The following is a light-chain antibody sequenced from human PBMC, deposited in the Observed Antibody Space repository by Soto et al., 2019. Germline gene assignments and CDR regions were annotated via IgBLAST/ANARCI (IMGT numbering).Light chain of an antibody. CDR1: QSISSTS. CDR2: GAS. Sequence: EIVLTQPPGTLSLSLGERATLSCRASQSISSTSLAWYQQKPGQAPRLLIYGASTRATGIPDRFSGSESGTDFTLTISRLEPEDFVVYYCQQYGNSPFTFGQGTRLEIK. CDR3: QQYGNSPFT. J-gene: IGKJ5*01. V-gene: IGKV3-20*01.